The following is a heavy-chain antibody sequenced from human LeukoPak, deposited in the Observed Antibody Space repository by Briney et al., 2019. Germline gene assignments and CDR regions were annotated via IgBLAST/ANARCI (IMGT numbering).Heavy chain of an antibody. Sequence: GGSLRLSCAASGFTFSSYAMSWVRQAPGKGLEWVSAISGSGGSTYYADSVKGRFTISRDNSKNTLYLQMNSLRAEDTAVYYCAKQRNGYCSSTSCYANYFDCWGQGTLVTVSS. V-gene: IGHV3-23*01. CDR3: AKQRNGYCSSTSCYANYFDC. CDR1: GFTFSSYA. J-gene: IGHJ4*02. CDR2: ISGSGGST. D-gene: IGHD2-2*03.